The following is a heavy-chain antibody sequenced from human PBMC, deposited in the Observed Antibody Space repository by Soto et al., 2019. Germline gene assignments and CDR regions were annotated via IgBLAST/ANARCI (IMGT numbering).Heavy chain of an antibody. CDR3: AKTGGPMVTYYFDY. V-gene: IGHV3-9*01. D-gene: IGHD4-17*01. CDR2: ISWNSGSI. J-gene: IGHJ4*02. CDR1: GFTFDDYA. Sequence: EVQLVESGGGLVQPGRSLRLSCAASGFTFDDYAMHWVRQAPGKGLEWVSGISWNSGSIGYADSVKGRFTISRDNAKNSLYLQMNSLRAEDTALYYCAKTGGPMVTYYFDYWGQGTLVTVSS.